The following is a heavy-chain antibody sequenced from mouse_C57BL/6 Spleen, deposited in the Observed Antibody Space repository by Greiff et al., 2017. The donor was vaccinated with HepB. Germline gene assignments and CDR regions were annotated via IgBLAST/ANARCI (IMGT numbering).Heavy chain of an antibody. CDR3: ATSTMVTTRIFSYYAMDY. V-gene: IGHV1-7*01. CDR1: GYTFTSYW. J-gene: IGHJ4*01. Sequence: QVQLQQSGAELAKPGASVKLSCKASGYTFTSYWMHWVKQRPGQGLEWIGYINPSSGYTKYNQKFKDKATLTADKSSSTAYMQLSSLTYEDSAVYYCATSTMVTTRIFSYYAMDYWGQGTSVTVAS. CDR2: INPSSGYT. D-gene: IGHD2-1*01.